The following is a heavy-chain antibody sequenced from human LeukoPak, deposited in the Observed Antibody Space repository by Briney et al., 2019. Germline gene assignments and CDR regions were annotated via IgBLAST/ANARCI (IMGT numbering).Heavy chain of an antibody. J-gene: IGHJ4*02. D-gene: IGHD4-11*01. CDR1: GGSFSSYY. V-gene: IGHV4-59*01. CDR2: IYYTEST. CDR3: ARGVEVTSYYFDY. Sequence: SETLSLTCTVSGGSFSSYYWTWIRQPPGKGLEWIGYIYYTESTNYNPSLKGRVTISVDSSKNQFSLKLTSVTAADTAVYYCARGVEVTSYYFDYWGQGALVTVSS.